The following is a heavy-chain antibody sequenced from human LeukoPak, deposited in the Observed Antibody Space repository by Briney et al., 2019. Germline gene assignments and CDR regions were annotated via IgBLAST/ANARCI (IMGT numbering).Heavy chain of an antibody. Sequence: PSETLSLTCAVYGESFSAHYWSWIRQPPGKGLEWIGEINHSGTTNYSPFLKSRVTISIATSKNQFSLKLNSVTAADTAVYYCASGGLTVTTSAYYSYGMDVWGQGTTVTVSS. CDR2: INHSGTT. J-gene: IGHJ6*02. CDR3: ASGGLTVTTSAYYSYGMDV. CDR1: GESFSAHY. V-gene: IGHV4-34*01. D-gene: IGHD4-17*01.